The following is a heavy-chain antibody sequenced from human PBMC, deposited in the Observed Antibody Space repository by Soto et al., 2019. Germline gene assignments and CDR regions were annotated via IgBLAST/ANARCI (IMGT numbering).Heavy chain of an antibody. CDR3: AKRVATYSPFDS. Sequence: QVQLQESGPGLVKPSGTLSLTCGVSGASISSHLWWNWGRQSPGKGLEWVGEIHYSGSTNNHPYLKRRVTLSLDQSKDQVSLKLNSVSAADTAVYFCAKRVATYSPFDSWGQGTLVSVSS. D-gene: IGHD2-15*01. CDR2: IHYSGST. V-gene: IGHV4-4*02. J-gene: IGHJ4*02. CDR1: GASISSHLW.